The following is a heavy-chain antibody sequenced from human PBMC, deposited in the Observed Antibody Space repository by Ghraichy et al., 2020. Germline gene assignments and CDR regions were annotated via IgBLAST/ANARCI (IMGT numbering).Heavy chain of an antibody. CDR2: INHSGST. J-gene: IGHJ4*02. Sequence: SETLSLTCAVYGGSFSGYYWSWIRQPPGKGLEWIGEINHSGSTNYNPSLKSRVTISVDTSKNQFSLKLSSVTAADTAVYYCAREEKRGERSFDYWGQGTLVTVSS. V-gene: IGHV4-34*01. CDR1: GGSFSGYY. CDR3: AREEKRGERSFDY. D-gene: IGHD1-1*01.